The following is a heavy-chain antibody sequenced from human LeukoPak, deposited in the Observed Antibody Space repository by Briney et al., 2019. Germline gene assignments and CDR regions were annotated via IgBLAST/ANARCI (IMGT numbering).Heavy chain of an antibody. CDR1: GFTFSTYS. J-gene: IGHJ4*02. Sequence: GGSLRLSCAASGFTFSTYSMNWVRQAPGKGLEWVAKIKQDGSEKNYVDSVKGRFTISRDNAKNSLYLQMNSLRAEDTAVYYCAKDRRLTIVGATDGFDYWGQGTLVTVSS. D-gene: IGHD1-26*01. CDR3: AKDRRLTIVGATDGFDY. CDR2: IKQDGSEK. V-gene: IGHV3-7*05.